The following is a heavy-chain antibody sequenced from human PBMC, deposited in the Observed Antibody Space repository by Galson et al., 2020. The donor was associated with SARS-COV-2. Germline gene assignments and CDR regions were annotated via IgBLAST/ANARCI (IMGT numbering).Heavy chain of an antibody. CDR3: ATDALAMVRDYYYGMDV. CDR2: FDPEDGET. V-gene: IGHV1-24*01. CDR1: GYTLTELS. J-gene: IGHJ6*02. D-gene: IGHD3-10*01. Sequence: ASVKVSCKVSGYTLTELSMHWVRQAPGKGLEWMGGFDPEDGETIYAQKFQGRVTMTEDTSTDTAYMELSSLRSEDTAVYYCATDALAMVRDYYYGMDVWGQGTTVTVSS.